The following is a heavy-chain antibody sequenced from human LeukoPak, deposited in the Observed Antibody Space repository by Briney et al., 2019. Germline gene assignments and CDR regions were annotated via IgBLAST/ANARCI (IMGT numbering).Heavy chain of an antibody. CDR2: IHYTGIS. CDR1: GDSISDNSDY. D-gene: IGHD3-10*01. Sequence: SETLSLTCTVSGDSISDNSDYWGWIRQSPGKGLEWIGSIHYTGISYYSPSLRGRLTISVDTSKNQFSLKLSSVTAADTAVYYCARGRYGSGAVYSFYYYGMDVWGQGTTVTVSS. CDR3: ARGRYGSGAVYSFYYYGMDV. J-gene: IGHJ6*02. V-gene: IGHV4-39*07.